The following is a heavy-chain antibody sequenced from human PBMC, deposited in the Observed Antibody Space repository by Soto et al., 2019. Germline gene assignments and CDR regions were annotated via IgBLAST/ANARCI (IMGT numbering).Heavy chain of an antibody. CDR2: IYSGGST. D-gene: IGHD2-8*01. V-gene: IGHV3-66*01. CDR3: ARDGCTNGVCGKNFDY. Sequence: GGSLRLSCAASGFTVSSNYMSWVRQAPGKGLEWVSVIYSGGSTYYADSVKGRLTISRDNSKNTLYLQMNSLRAEDTAVYYCARDGCTNGVCGKNFDYWGQGTLVTVSS. CDR1: GFTVSSNY. J-gene: IGHJ4*02.